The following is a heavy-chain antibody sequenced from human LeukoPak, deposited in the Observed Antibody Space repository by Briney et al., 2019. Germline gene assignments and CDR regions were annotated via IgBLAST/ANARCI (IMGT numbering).Heavy chain of an antibody. J-gene: IGHJ2*01. V-gene: IGHV4-59*01. CDR2: IYYSGST. CDR3: ARDTHTYYYGSGSYPWYFDL. Sequence: SETLSLTCTVSGGSISSYYWSWIRQPPGKGLEWIGHIYYSGSTNYNPSLKSRVTISVDTSKNQFSLKLSSVTAADTAVYYCARDTHTYYYGSGSYPWYFDLWGRGTPVTVSS. CDR1: GGSISSYY. D-gene: IGHD3-10*01.